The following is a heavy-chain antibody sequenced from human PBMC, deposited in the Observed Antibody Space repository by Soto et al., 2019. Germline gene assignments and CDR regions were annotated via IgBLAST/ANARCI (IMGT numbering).Heavy chain of an antibody. CDR2: IYHSGTT. J-gene: IGHJ4*02. Sequence: PSETLSLTCGVSGYSISSGYYWGWIRQPPGKGLEWIGSIYHSGTTYYNPSLKSRLNISIDTSKNHFSLRLTSVTAADTAVYYCARSLYTASWYAGNWGQGTLVTSPQ. CDR3: ARSLYTASWYAGN. D-gene: IGHD6-13*01. CDR1: GYSISSGYY. V-gene: IGHV4-38-2*01.